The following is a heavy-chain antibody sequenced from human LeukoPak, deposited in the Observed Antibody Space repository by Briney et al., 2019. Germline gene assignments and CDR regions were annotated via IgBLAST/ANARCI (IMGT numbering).Heavy chain of an antibody. CDR2: INQGGSEK. CDR3: ARSMTTGLAPCFDP. D-gene: IGHD4-17*01. V-gene: IGHV3-7*01. J-gene: IGHJ5*02. Sequence: GGSLRLSCAASGFTFSSYWMSWVRQAPGKGLEWVANINQGGSEKYYVDSVKGRFTISRDNAKNSLYLQMNSLRAEDTAVYYCARSMTTGLAPCFDPWGQGTLVTVSS. CDR1: GFTFSSYW.